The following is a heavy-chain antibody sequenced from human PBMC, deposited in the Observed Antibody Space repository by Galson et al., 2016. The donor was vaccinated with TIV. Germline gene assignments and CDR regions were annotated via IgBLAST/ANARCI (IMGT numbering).Heavy chain of an antibody. J-gene: IGHJ4*02. Sequence: SVKVSCKASGYRFIGYYIHWVRQAPGRGPEWMGCINPGNGDTKYAQIFQGSVTLTWDTSVSTAYMELTSLRSDDTAVYFCAKESDWGVAEFDFWGQGTPGSGSS. CDR3: AKESDWGVAEFDF. V-gene: IGHV1-2*02. CDR1: GYRFIGYY. D-gene: IGHD2-21*01. CDR2: INPGNGDT.